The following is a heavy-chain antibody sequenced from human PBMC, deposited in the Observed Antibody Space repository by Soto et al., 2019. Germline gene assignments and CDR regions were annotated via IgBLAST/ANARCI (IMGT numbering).Heavy chain of an antibody. CDR3: ARGYSSSWTASRLFDY. J-gene: IGHJ4*02. D-gene: IGHD6-13*01. V-gene: IGHV4-61*01. CDR1: GGSVSSGSYY. Sequence: QLQLQESGPGLVKPSETLSLTCTVSGGSVSSGSYYWSWIRQPPGKGLEWIGYIYYSGSTNYNPSLKRRVTISVDTSKNQFSLKLSSVTAADTAVYYCARGYSSSWTASRLFDYWGQGTLVTVSS. CDR2: IYYSGST.